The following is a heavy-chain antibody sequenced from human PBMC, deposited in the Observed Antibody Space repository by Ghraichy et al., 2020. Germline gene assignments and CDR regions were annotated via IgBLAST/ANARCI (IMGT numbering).Heavy chain of an antibody. CDR2: IYYSGST. CDR3: ASRGYNSGAFDI. D-gene: IGHD5-24*01. J-gene: IGHJ3*02. V-gene: IGHV4-59*01. CDR1: GGSISSYY. Sequence: SETLSLTCTVSGGSISSYYWSWIRQPPGKGLEWIGYIYYSGSTNYNPSLKSRVTISVDTSKNQFSLKLSSVTAADTAVYYCASRGYNSGAFDIWGQGTMVTVSS.